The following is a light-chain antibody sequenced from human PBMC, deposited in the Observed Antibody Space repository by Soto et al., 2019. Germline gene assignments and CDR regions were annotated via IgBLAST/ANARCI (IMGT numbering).Light chain of an antibody. J-gene: IGLJ3*02. Sequence: QSVLTQPPSASGTPGQRVTISCSGSGSNIGSHTVSWYQQLPGTAPNLLIYSNDQRPSGVPDRFSGSESGTSASLAISGLQSEDEADYYCAAWDDSLNAWVFGGGTKLTVL. CDR3: AAWDDSLNAWV. V-gene: IGLV1-44*01. CDR1: GSNIGSHT. CDR2: SND.